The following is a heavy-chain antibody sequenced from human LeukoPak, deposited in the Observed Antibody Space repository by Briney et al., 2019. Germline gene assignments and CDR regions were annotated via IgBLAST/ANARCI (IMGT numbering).Heavy chain of an antibody. CDR1: GDTFSSYA. D-gene: IGHD5-18*01. J-gene: IGHJ4*02. CDR2: IIPIFGTA. V-gene: IGHV1-69*13. Sequence: SVKVSCKASGDTFSSYAISWVRQAPGQGLEWMGGIIPIFGTANYAQKFQGRVTITADESTSTAYMELSSLRSEDTAVYYCARDVSPPDVDTATPCYFDYWGQGTLVTVSS. CDR3: ARDVSPPDVDTATPCYFDY.